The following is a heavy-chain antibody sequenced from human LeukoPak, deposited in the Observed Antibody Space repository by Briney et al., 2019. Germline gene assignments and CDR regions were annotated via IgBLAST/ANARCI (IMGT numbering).Heavy chain of an antibody. J-gene: IGHJ4*02. CDR3: AREDRGGNGHFDF. CDR1: WDSVSTNTGA. Sequence: SQTLSLTCAISWDSVSTNTGAWNWIRQSPSRGLEWLGRTYYRTQWYHDYAVSVKGRISINPDTSKNQLSLQLKSVTREDTAVYYCAREDRGGNGHFDFWGQGTLVGVSS. V-gene: IGHV6-1*01. CDR2: TYYRTQWYH. D-gene: IGHD1-26*01.